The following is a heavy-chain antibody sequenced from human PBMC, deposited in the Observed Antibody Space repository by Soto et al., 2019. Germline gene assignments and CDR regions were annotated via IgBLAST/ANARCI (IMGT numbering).Heavy chain of an antibody. J-gene: IGHJ6*02. CDR3: AKEDLSSSSSHYYYGMDV. CDR1: GFTFRSYA. D-gene: IGHD6-6*01. CDR2: ISRSGDST. V-gene: IGHV3-23*01. Sequence: GGSLRLSCAASGFTFRSYAMSWVRQAPGKGLEWVSSISRSGDSTYYADSGKGRFTISRDSSKRPLYLQMNSLRAEDTAVYYCAKEDLSSSSSHYYYGMDVWGQGTTVTVSS.